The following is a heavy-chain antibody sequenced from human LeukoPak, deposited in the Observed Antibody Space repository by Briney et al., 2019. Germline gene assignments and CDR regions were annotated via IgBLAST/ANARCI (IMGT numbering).Heavy chain of an antibody. J-gene: IGHJ4*02. Sequence: SETLSLTCAVYGGSFSGYYWSWIRQPPGKGLEWIGEINHSGSTNYNPSLKSRVTISVDTSKNQFSLKLSSVTAADTAVYYCARGGIAARPMAPDYWGQGTLVTVSS. D-gene: IGHD6-6*01. CDR1: GGSFSGYY. V-gene: IGHV4-34*01. CDR2: INHSGST. CDR3: ARGGIAARPMAPDY.